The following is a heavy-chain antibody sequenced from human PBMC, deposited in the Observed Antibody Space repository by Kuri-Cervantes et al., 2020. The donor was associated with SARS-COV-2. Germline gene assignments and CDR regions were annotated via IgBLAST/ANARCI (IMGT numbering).Heavy chain of an antibody. D-gene: IGHD4-23*01. CDR1: GFTFDDYG. CDR3: AREGGYGGNSGSWFDP. V-gene: IGHV3-20*01. CDR2: INWNGGST. Sequence: LTCAASGFTFDDYGMSWVRQAPGKGLEWVSGINWNGGSTGYADSVKGRFTISRDDAKNSLYLQMNSLRAEDTALYHCAREGGYGGNSGSWFDPWGQGTLVTVSS. J-gene: IGHJ5*02.